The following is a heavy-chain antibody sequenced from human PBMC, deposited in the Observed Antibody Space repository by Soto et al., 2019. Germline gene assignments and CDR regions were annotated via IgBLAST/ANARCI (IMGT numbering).Heavy chain of an antibody. CDR1: GFTFSSTS. D-gene: IGHD2-2*01. V-gene: IGHV3-23*01. J-gene: IGHJ4*02. CDR2: TTGRDDRT. CDR3: AKLVKN. Sequence: GGSLRLSCTASGFTFSSTSMSWVRQARGKGLEWVSVTTGRDDRTYYADSVKGRFTISRDNSKNTLYLQMNSLRAEDTAVYFCAKLVKNWGQGTLVTVSS.